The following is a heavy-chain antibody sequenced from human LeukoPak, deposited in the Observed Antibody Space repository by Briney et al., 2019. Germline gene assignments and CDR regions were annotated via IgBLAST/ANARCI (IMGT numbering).Heavy chain of an antibody. CDR3: ARVGRVGPSDYGMDV. J-gene: IGHJ6*02. D-gene: IGHD3-10*01. V-gene: IGHV4-4*07. Sequence: SETLSLTCTVSGGSVSSYYWSWIWQPAGKGLEWIGRIYSSGSTDYNSSLKSRVTMSVDTSKNQFSLKLSSVTAADTAVYYCARVGRVGPSDYGMDVWGQGTTVTVSS. CDR2: IYSSGST. CDR1: GGSVSSYY.